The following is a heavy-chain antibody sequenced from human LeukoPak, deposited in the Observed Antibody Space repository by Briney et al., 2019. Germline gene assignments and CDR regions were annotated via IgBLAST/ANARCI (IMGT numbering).Heavy chain of an antibody. J-gene: IGHJ4*02. CDR3: VSFYETY. D-gene: IGHD2-2*01. Sequence: GGSLRLSCAASGNYWMHWVLHAAGKGLVWVSHINGDGSWTTYADSVKGRFTISKDNAKNTVYLQMNNLRAEDTAVYDCVSFYETYWGRGTLVTVSS. V-gene: IGHV3-74*01. CDR2: INGDGSWT. CDR1: GNYW.